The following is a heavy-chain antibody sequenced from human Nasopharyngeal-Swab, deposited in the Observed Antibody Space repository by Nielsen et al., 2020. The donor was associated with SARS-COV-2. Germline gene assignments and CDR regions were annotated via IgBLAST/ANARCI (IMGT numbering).Heavy chain of an antibody. CDR2: IYAGGGT. Sequence: GGSLRLSCAVSGLAVGTEYMSWVRQAPGQGLEWVSVIYAGGGTDHADSLKGRFTISRDKSTNTVFLQVSSLRPEDTAVYFCAREGPMRYFDYWGQGTLVTVSS. CDR1: GLAVGTEY. CDR3: AREGPMRYFDY. V-gene: IGHV3-66*01. J-gene: IGHJ4*02.